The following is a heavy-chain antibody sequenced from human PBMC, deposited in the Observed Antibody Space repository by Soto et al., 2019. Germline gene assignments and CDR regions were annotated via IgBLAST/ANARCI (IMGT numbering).Heavy chain of an antibody. CDR2: ISSSGSTI. D-gene: IGHD3-3*01. J-gene: IGHJ5*02. CDR1: GFTFSSYE. CDR3: ARDDAITIFGVVTNWFDH. Sequence: PGGSLRLSCAASGFTFSSYEMNWVRQAPGKGLEWVSYISSSGSTIYYADSVKGRFTISRDNAKNSLYLQMNSLRAEDTAVYYCARDDAITIFGVVTNWFDHWGQGTLVTVSS. V-gene: IGHV3-48*03.